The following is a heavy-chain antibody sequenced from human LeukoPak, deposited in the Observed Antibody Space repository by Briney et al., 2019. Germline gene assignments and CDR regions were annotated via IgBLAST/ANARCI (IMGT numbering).Heavy chain of an antibody. Sequence: PSETLSLTCAVYGGSCDDYYCSWIRQPPGKGLEWIGEIHPSGIFYYNSSLMSRVPISLKPSKSQFFLRLTSVTAADTAFYYCARGRDRSKAGDHWGQGSLVTVSS. V-gene: IGHV4-34*01. CDR2: IHPSGIF. J-gene: IGHJ4*02. CDR3: ARGRDRSKAGDH. D-gene: IGHD5-24*01. CDR1: GGSCDDYY.